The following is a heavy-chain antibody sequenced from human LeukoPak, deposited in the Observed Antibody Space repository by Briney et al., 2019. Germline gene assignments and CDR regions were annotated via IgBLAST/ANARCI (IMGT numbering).Heavy chain of an antibody. J-gene: IGHJ4*02. CDR1: GGTFSGYY. CDR3: ARTTIFGVVIKFDY. Sequence: SETLSLTCAVSGGTFSGYYWSWIRQPPGKGLEWIGEINHSGSTNYNPSLKSRVTISVDTSKNQFSLKLSSVTAAGTAVYYCARTTIFGVVIKFDYWGQGTLVTVSS. D-gene: IGHD3-3*01. CDR2: INHSGST. V-gene: IGHV4-34*01.